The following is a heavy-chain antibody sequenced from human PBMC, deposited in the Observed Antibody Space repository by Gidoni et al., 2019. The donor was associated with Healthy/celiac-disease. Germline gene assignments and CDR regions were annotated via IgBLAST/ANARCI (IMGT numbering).Heavy chain of an antibody. CDR1: GFTFDDYA. Sequence: EVQLVESGGGLVQPGRSLRLSCAASGFTFDDYAMHWVRQAPGKGLEWVSGISWNSGSIGYADSVKGRFTISRDNAKNSLYLQMNSLRAEDTALYYCAKDRRVCGAYGDYACTDYYYYYMDVWGKGTTVTVSS. V-gene: IGHV3-9*01. D-gene: IGHD4-17*01. CDR2: ISWNSGSI. J-gene: IGHJ6*03. CDR3: AKDRRVCGAYGDYACTDYYYYYMDV.